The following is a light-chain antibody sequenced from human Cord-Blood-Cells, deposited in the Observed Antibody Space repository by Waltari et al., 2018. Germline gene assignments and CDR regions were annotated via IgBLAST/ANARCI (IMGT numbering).Light chain of an antibody. CDR2: DAS. CDR3: QQYNSSPYT. J-gene: IGKJ2*01. Sequence: DIQMTQSPSPLSASVGERVTITCRASQSISSWLAWYQQNPGKAPKLLIYDASRLESGVPSRCSSSGSATEFTLTISSLQPDDFATYYCQQYNSSPYTFGQGTKLEIK. V-gene: IGKV1-5*01. CDR1: QSISSW.